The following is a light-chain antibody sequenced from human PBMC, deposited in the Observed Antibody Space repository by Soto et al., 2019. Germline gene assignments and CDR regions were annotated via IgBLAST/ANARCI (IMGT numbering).Light chain of an antibody. CDR3: QVWDNSGDHPV. V-gene: IGLV3-21*02. CDR2: DDS. CDR1: NVGGDS. Sequence: SYELTQPPSVSVAPGQTATITCGRNNVGGDSVHWYQRKPGQAPLLVVYDDSDRPSGIPERFSGSNSGNTATLTISRVEVGDEADYYCQVWDNSGDHPVFGGGTKVTVL. J-gene: IGLJ3*02.